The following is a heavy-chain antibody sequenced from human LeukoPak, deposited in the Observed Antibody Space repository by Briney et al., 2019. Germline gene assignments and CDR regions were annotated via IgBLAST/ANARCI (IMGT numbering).Heavy chain of an antibody. CDR2: ISSSGTTI. V-gene: IGHV3-48*03. CDR1: GFTFSSYE. Sequence: GGSLRLSCAASGFTFSSYEMNWVRQAPGKGLEWVSYISSSGTTIYYADSVKGRFTISRDNAKNSLYLQMNSLRAEDTAVYYCARVGVMVAATGNLWFDPWGQGTLVTVSS. J-gene: IGHJ5*02. D-gene: IGHD2-15*01. CDR3: ARVGVMVAATGNLWFDP.